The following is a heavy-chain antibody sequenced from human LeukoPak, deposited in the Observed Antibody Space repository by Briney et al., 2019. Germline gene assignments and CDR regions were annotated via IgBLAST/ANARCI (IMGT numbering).Heavy chain of an antibody. CDR3: ARGHLSSGDYFDY. V-gene: IGHV3-33*01. CDR1: AFTFSSYD. J-gene: IGHJ4*02. Sequence: GGSLRLSGAESAFTFSSYDMHWVRQAPGKGLEWLAVICYDGSNKYYADSVKGRFTISRDNSKNTLYLQMNSLRAEDTAVYYCARGHLSSGDYFDYWGQGTLVTVSS. CDR2: ICYDGSNK. D-gene: IGHD2/OR15-2a*01.